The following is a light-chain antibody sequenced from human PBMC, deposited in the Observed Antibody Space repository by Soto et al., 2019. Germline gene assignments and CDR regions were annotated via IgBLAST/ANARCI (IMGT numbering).Light chain of an antibody. V-gene: IGKV1-39*01. J-gene: IGKJ1*01. CDR3: QQSYNTPPWT. Sequence: DIQMTQSPSSLSASVGDRVTITCRASQSISRYLNWYQQKPGKAPKLLIYTASSLQSGVPSRFSGSGSGTDFTLTISSLQPEDFATYYCQQSYNTPPWTFGQGTKVDIK. CDR1: QSISRY. CDR2: TAS.